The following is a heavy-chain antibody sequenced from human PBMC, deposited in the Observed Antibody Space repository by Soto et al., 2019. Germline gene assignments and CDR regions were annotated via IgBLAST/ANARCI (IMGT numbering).Heavy chain of an antibody. Sequence: SETLSLTCTVSGGSISSGGYYWSWIRQHPGKGLEWIGYIYYSGSTYYNPSLKSRVTISVDTSKNQFSLKLSSVTAADTAVYYCARTFVEMATIMLDYWGQGTMVTVSS. CDR3: ARTFVEMATIMLDY. CDR1: GGSISSGGYY. V-gene: IGHV4-31*03. J-gene: IGHJ4*02. D-gene: IGHD5-12*01. CDR2: IYYSGST.